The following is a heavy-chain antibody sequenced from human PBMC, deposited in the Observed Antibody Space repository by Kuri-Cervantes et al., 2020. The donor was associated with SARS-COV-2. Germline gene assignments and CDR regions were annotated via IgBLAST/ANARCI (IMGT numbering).Heavy chain of an antibody. D-gene: IGHD3-3*01. V-gene: IGHV3-7*01. Sequence: GESLKISCAASGFTFSSYWMSWVRQAPGKGLEWVANIRQDGSEKYYADSVKGRFTISRDNSKNTLYLQMNSLRAEDTAVCYCAIGRYYDFWSGYYTDAFDIWGQGTMVTVSS. CDR3: AIGRYYDFWSGYYTDAFDI. J-gene: IGHJ3*02. CDR2: IRQDGSEK. CDR1: GFTFSSYW.